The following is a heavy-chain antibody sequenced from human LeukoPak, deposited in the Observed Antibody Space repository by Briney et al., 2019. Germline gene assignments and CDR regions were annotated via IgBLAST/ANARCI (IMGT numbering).Heavy chain of an antibody. CDR1: GFTFSSYA. CDR2: ISYDGSNK. D-gene: IGHD5-12*01. V-gene: IGHV3-30-3*01. CDR3: ARGGYDNYYYYGMDV. J-gene: IGHJ6*02. Sequence: GGSLRLSCAASGFTFSSYAMSWVRQAPGKGLEWVAVISYDGSNKYYADSVKGRFTISRDNSKNTLYLQMNSLRAEDTAVYYCARGGYDNYYYYGMDVWGQGTTVTVSS.